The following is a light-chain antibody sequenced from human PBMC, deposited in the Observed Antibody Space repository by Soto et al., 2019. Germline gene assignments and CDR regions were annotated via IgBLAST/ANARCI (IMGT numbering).Light chain of an antibody. CDR1: QSISSY. V-gene: IGKV1-39*01. CDR3: QQRYSTPRA. J-gene: IGKJ4*01. CDR2: AAS. Sequence: DIQMTQSPSSLSASVGDRVTITCRASQSISSYLNWYQQKPGKAPKLLIYAASSLQSGVPSRFSGSGSGTDFTLTISSLQPEDFATYYCQQRYSTPRAFGGGTKVEIK.